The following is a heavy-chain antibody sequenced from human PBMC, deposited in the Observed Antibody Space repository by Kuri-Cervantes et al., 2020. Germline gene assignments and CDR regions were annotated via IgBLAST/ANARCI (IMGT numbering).Heavy chain of an antibody. CDR3: ARVRIVVVTASNYFDY. CDR2: IYYSGST. J-gene: IGHJ4*02. CDR1: GGSFSSYY. Sequence: SETLSLTCAVYGGSFSSYYWSWIRQPPGKGLERIGYIYYSGSTNYNPSLKSRVTISVDTSKNQFSLKLSSVTAADTAVYYCARVRIVVVTASNYFDYWGQGTLVTVSS. V-gene: IGHV4-59*01. D-gene: IGHD2-21*02.